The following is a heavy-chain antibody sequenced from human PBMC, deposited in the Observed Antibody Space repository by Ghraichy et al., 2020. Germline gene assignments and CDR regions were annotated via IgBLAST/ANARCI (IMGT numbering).Heavy chain of an antibody. CDR3: ASNNNWKFDD. V-gene: IGHV3-7*02. J-gene: IGHJ4*02. Sequence: LSLTCAASGLTLRSYWMSWVRQAPGKGLEWVANINQDGSERNYVDSVKGRLTISRDNGKNSLYLQMTTLRAEDTAVYYCASNNNWKFDDWGKGTLVTVSS. CDR2: INQDGSER. CDR1: GLTLRSYW. D-gene: IGHD1-20*01.